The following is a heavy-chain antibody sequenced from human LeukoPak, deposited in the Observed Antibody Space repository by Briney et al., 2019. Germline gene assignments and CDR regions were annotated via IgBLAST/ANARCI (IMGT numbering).Heavy chain of an antibody. CDR2: IYITGSN. J-gene: IGHJ4*02. V-gene: IGHV4-4*07. Sequence: SETLSLTCTVSGGSISSYYWSWIRQPAGKGLEWIGRIYITGSNIYNPSFKSRVTMSVDTSKNQFSLKLSSVTAADTAVYYCARDRGVPCPGFDYWGQGTLVTVSS. CDR3: ARDRGVPCPGFDY. CDR1: GGSISSYY. D-gene: IGHD3-10*01.